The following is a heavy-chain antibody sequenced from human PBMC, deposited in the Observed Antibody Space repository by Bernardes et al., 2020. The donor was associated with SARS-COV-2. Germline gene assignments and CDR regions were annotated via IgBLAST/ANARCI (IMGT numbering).Heavy chain of an antibody. CDR2: LYYTGST. Sequence: SETLSLTCTVSGGSISAYCWSWFRQPPGKGLEWIGYLYYTGSTNYNPSLQSRVTISVDTSKNQFSLKLSSVTAADTAVYYCARGFDYWGQGILVTVSS. V-gene: IGHV4-59*01. CDR3: ARGFDY. CDR1: GGSISAYC. J-gene: IGHJ4*02.